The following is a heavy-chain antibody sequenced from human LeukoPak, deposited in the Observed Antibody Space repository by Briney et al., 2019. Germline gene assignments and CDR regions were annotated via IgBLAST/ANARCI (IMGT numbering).Heavy chain of an antibody. CDR3: ARGIVVVPAAMSHP. V-gene: IGHV1-2*02. J-gene: IGHJ5*02. CDR1: GYTFTGYY. CDR2: INPNSGGT. Sequence: ASVKVSCKASGYTFTGYYMHWVRQAPGQGLEWMGWINPNSGGTNYAQKFQGRVTVTRDTSISTAYMELSRLRSDDTAVYYCARGIVVVPAAMSHPWGQGTLVTVSS. D-gene: IGHD2-2*01.